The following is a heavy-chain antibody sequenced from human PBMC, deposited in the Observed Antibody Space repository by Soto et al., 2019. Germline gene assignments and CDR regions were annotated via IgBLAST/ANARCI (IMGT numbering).Heavy chain of an antibody. J-gene: IGHJ6*02. Sequence: QVQLVQSGAEVKKPGSSVKVSCKASGGTFSSYAISWVRQAPGQGLEWMGGIIPIFGTANYAQKFQGRVKITADKSTSTAYMELSSLRYEDTAVYYCARDCSSTSCYLVYYYYGMDVWGQGTTVTVSS. CDR1: GGTFSSYA. CDR3: ARDCSSTSCYLVYYYYGMDV. CDR2: IIPIFGTA. V-gene: IGHV1-69*06. D-gene: IGHD2-2*01.